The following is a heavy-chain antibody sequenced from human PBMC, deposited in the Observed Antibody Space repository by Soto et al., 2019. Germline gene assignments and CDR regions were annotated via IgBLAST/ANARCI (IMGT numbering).Heavy chain of an antibody. J-gene: IGHJ5*02. Sequence: GGSLRLFCAASGFTFSSYAMSWVRQAPGKGLEWVSAISGSGGSTYYADSVKGRFTISRDNSKNTLYLQMNSLRAEDTAVYYCAKRPGILEWLLYNWFDPWGQGTLVTVSS. D-gene: IGHD3-3*01. CDR1: GFTFSSYA. CDR3: AKRPGILEWLLYNWFDP. CDR2: ISGSGGST. V-gene: IGHV3-23*01.